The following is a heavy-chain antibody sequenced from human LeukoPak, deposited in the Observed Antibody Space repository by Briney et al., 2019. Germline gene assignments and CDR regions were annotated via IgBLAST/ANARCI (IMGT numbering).Heavy chain of an antibody. V-gene: IGHV4-34*01. J-gene: IGHJ4*02. Sequence: SETLSLTCAVYGGSFSGYYWSWIRQPPGKGLEWIGEINHSGSTNYNPSLKSRVTISVDTSMNQFSLKLSSVTAADTAVYYCAIAVAGYFDYWGQGTLVTVSS. CDR1: GGSFSGYY. D-gene: IGHD6-19*01. CDR2: INHSGST. CDR3: AIAVAGYFDY.